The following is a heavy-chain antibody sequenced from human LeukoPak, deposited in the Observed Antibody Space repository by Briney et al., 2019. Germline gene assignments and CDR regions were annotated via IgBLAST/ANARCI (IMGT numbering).Heavy chain of an antibody. J-gene: IGHJ4*02. CDR1: GFDVNDNF. CDR3: VRRHDY. Sequence: GVLRLSCVASGFDVNDNFMIWVRQAPGQGLEWISIIYASGGAYHAESVEGRFSAFRDTSKNTIFLQMNNLRAGDTAMYYCVRRHDYWGQGTLVTVSS. CDR2: IYASGGA. V-gene: IGHV3-53*01.